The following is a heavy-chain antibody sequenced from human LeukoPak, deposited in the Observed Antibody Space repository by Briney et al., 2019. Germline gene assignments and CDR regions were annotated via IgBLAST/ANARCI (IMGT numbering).Heavy chain of an antibody. CDR2: ISGSGGTT. Sequence: GGSLRLSCAASGFTFSTYAMSWVHQAPGKGLEWVSAISGSGGTTYYADSVKGRFTISRDNSKNTLSLQMNSLRAEDTAVYYCAKDCNAVTRSYFDYWGQGTLVTVSS. J-gene: IGHJ4*02. CDR1: GFTFSTYA. CDR3: AKDCNAVTRSYFDY. D-gene: IGHD4-17*01. V-gene: IGHV3-23*01.